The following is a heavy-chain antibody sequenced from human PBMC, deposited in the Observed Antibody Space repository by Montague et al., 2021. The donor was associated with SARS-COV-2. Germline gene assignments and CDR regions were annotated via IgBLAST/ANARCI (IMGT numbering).Heavy chain of an antibody. CDR3: ASNLVVHYWYGMDV. J-gene: IGHJ6*02. D-gene: IGHD2-15*01. Sequence: SETLSLTCTVAGGSISSYYWSWIRQPPGKGLEWIGYINYSGSTXXXPSXXXRVTISVDTSKNQFSLNLSSVTAADTAVYYCASNLVVHYWYGMDVWGQGTTVTVSS. CDR1: GGSISSYY. CDR2: INYSGST. V-gene: IGHV4-59*01.